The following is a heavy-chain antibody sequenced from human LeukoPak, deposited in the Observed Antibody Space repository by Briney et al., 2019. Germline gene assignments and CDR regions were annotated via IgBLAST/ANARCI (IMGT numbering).Heavy chain of an antibody. Sequence: PGGSLRLSCAASGFTFSGYWMHWVRQAPGKGLVWVSRINSDGSTTTYADSVKGRFTISRDNAKNTLYLQMNSLRAEDTAVYYCARVTYYYGSGSLAVYYFDYWGQGTLVTVSS. CDR3: ARVTYYYGSGSLAVYYFDY. CDR2: INSDGSTT. V-gene: IGHV3-74*01. D-gene: IGHD3-10*01. CDR1: GFTFSGYW. J-gene: IGHJ4*02.